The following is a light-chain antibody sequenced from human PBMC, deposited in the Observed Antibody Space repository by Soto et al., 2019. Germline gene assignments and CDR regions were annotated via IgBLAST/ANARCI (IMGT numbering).Light chain of an antibody. Sequence: QSALTQPESVSGSPGQSITISCTGTSSDVGGYNSVSWYQHRPGKAPKLMIYDVSSRSSGVSIRFSGSKSDNTASLTISGLQAEDEADYYCMSYTTTSTYVFGTGTKVTVL. CDR2: DVS. CDR3: MSYTTTSTYV. V-gene: IGLV2-14*03. CDR1: SSDVGGYNS. J-gene: IGLJ1*01.